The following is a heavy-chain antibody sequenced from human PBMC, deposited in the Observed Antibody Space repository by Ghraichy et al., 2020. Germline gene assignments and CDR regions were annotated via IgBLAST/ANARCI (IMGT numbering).Heavy chain of an antibody. V-gene: IGHV4-34*01. CDR1: GGSFSGYY. CDR2: INHSGST. D-gene: IGHD5-12*01. CDR3: ARGGGYDYIGY. J-gene: IGHJ4*02. Sequence: SQTLSLTCAVYGGSFSGYYWSWIRQPPGKGLEWIGEINHSGSTNYNPSLKSRVTISVDTSKNQFSLKLSSVTAADTAVYYCARGGGYDYIGYWGQGTLVTVSS.